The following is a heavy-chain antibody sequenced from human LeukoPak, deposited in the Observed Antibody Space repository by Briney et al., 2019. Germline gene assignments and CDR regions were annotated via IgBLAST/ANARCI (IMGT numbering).Heavy chain of an antibody. V-gene: IGHV4-59*01. J-gene: IGHJ4*02. CDR3: ARDRHYYDSSGDYYLPAFFDY. D-gene: IGHD3-22*01. CDR2: IYYSGST. Sequence: SETLSLTCTVSGGSISSYCWSWIRQPPGRGLEWIGYIYYSGSTNYNPSLKSRVTISVDTSKNQFSLKLSSVTAADTAVYYCARDRHYYDSSGDYYLPAFFDYWGQGTLVTVSS. CDR1: GGSISSYC.